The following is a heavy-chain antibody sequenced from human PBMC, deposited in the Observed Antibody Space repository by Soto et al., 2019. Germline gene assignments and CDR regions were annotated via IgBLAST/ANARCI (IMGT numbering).Heavy chain of an antibody. Sequence: EVQLVETGGGLVQPGGSLKLSCAASGMLVSLNYMSWVRQAPGKGLEWVAIIYSGGGTYYAGSVKGRFTISRDSSKNTLSIQMNSLRVEDTAIYYCARVAFRGQFGDLSDFNPWGQGTLVTVSS. D-gene: IGHD3-10*01. CDR1: GMLVSLNY. V-gene: IGHV3-53*02. J-gene: IGHJ5*02. CDR3: ARVAFRGQFGDLSDFNP. CDR2: IYSGGGT.